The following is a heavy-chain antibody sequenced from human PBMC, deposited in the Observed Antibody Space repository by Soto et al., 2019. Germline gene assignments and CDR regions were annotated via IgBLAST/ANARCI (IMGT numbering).Heavy chain of an antibody. Sequence: ASVKVSCKASGYTFTNFGINWVRQAPGQGLEWVGWISTYNGNTNYAQKVQGRVTMTTDTSTSTAYMELRSLRSDDTAVYYCARGRYGSSISCYLGVEFDSWVRGTLVTVSS. CDR2: ISTYNGNT. V-gene: IGHV1-18*01. CDR1: GYTFTNFG. CDR3: ARGRYGSSISCYLGVEFDS. D-gene: IGHD2-2*01. J-gene: IGHJ4*02.